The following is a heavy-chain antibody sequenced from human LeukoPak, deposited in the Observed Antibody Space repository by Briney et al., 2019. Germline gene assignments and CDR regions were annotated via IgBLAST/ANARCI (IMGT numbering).Heavy chain of an antibody. J-gene: IGHJ6*02. D-gene: IGHD3-3*01. V-gene: IGHV4-31*03. CDR1: GGSISSGGYY. CDR3: ARDASTIFGPEGYYYYGMDV. CDR2: IYYSGST. Sequence: SETLSLTCTVSGGSISSGGYYWSWIRQHPGKGLEWIGYIYYSGSTYYNPSLKSRVTISVDKSKNQFSLKLSSVTAADTAVYYCARDASTIFGPEGYYYYGMDVWGQGTTVTVSS.